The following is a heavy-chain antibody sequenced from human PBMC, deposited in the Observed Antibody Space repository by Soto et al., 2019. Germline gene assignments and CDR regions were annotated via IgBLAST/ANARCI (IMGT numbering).Heavy chain of an antibody. CDR3: ARHVVPPVGMINAPIDY. CDR2: IYYSGST. Sequence: TLETLCLTCTVAGGSIIGVGYCWIWIRQPPGKGLEWIGYIYYSGSTIYNPSLKSRVTISVDTSKNQFSLKLSSVTAADTAVYYCARHVVPPVGMINAPIDYWGQGPLVTVPS. V-gene: IGHV4-61*08. CDR1: GGSIIGVGYC. J-gene: IGHJ4*02. D-gene: IGHD3-16*01.